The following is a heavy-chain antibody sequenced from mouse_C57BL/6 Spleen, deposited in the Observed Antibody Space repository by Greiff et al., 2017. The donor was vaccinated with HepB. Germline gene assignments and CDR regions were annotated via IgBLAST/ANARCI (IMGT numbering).Heavy chain of an antibody. CDR2: IWSGGST. V-gene: IGHV2-2*01. CDR3: ARYGSSSYYFDY. Sequence: QVQLQQSGPGLVQPSQSLSITCTVSGFSLTSYGVHWVRQSPGKGLEWLGVIWSGGSTDYNAAFISRLSISKDNSKSQVFFKMNSLQADDTAIYYCARYGSSSYYFDYWGQGTTLTVSS. D-gene: IGHD1-1*01. CDR1: GFSLTSYG. J-gene: IGHJ2*01.